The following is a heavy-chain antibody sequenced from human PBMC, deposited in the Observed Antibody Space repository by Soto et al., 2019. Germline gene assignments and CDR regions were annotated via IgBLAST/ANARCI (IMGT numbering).Heavy chain of an antibody. Sequence: GGSLRLSCAASGFTFSSYAMSWVRQAPGKGLEWVSAISGSGGSTYYADSVKGRFTISRDNSKNTLYLQMNSLRAEDTAVYYCAKEKFRASSYNQPKDDYWGQGTLVTVSS. CDR2: ISGSGGST. D-gene: IGHD1-26*01. V-gene: IGHV3-23*01. CDR1: GFTFSSYA. J-gene: IGHJ4*02. CDR3: AKEKFRASSYNQPKDDY.